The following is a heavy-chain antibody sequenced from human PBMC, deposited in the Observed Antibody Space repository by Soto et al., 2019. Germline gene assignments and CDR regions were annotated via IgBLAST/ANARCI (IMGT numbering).Heavy chain of an antibody. CDR2: SSAYNGNT. D-gene: IGHD6-6*01. J-gene: IGHJ2*01. CDR1: GYTFASYA. Sequence: GATVKVSCMASGYTFASYAMSWVRQAPGQGLEWMGWSSAYNGNTIYAQKFQGRVTMTEDTSTDTAYMELSSLRSEDTAVYYCASKAAAARLVFWYFDLWGRGTLDPVSS. V-gene: IGHV1-18*01. CDR3: ASKAAAARLVFWYFDL.